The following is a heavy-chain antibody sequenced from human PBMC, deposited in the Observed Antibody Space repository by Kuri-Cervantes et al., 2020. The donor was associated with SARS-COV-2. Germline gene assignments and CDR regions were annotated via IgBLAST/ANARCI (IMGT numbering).Heavy chain of an antibody. CDR1: GFTFSSYA. CDR3: ARDRAGYCSCTSCFRRYDSSGYYIL. CDR2: ISYDGSNK. D-gene: IGHD3-22*01. Sequence: GGSLTLSCAASGFTFSSYAMHWVRQAPGKGLERVAVISYDGSNKYYADSVKGRFTISRDNSKNTLYLQMNSLRADDTAVYYCARDRAGYCSCTSCFRRYDSSGYYILWGQGTLVTVSS. V-gene: IGHV3-30-3*01. J-gene: IGHJ4*02.